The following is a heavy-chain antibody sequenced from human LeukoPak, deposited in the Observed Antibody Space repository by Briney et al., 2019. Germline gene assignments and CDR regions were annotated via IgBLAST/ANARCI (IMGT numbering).Heavy chain of an antibody. CDR1: GHRCTNHW. Sequence: GESLETSCEVSGHRCTNHWIGWVRQIPGKGLEWMGIINLGDSDTKYSPSFQGQVTISLDKSISTAYLQWRSLKASDTAMYYCARRPYSGSPNWFDPWGQGTLVTVSS. D-gene: IGHD1-26*01. CDR3: ARRPYSGSPNWFDP. CDR2: INLGDSDT. J-gene: IGHJ5*02. V-gene: IGHV5-51*01.